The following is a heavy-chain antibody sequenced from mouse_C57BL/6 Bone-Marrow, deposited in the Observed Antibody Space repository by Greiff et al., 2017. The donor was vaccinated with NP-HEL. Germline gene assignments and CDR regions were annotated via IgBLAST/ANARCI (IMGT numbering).Heavy chain of an antibody. CDR3: ARRDYGKDYYAMDY. D-gene: IGHD1-1*01. CDR2: INPSSGYI. CDR1: GYTFTSYW. V-gene: IGHV1-7*01. J-gene: IGHJ4*01. Sequence: VQLQQSGAELAKPGASVKLSCKASGYTFTSYWMHWVKQRPGQGLEWIGYINPSSGYIKYNQKFKDKATLTANKSPSTAYMQLSSLTYEDSAVYYCARRDYGKDYYAMDYWGQGTSVTVSS.